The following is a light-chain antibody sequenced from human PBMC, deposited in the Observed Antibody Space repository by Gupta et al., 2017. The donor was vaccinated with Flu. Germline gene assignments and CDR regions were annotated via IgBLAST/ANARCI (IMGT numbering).Light chain of an antibody. CDR2: DAS. CDR3: QRYNDWPPWT. Sequence: EIVMTQSPATLSVSPGERVTLSCRASQSVSSTLAWYQQKPGQAPRLLIYDASTRATGTPARFSGSGSGTELTLTISSRQSEDFAVYYCQRYNDWPPWTFGQGTKVEIK. CDR1: QSVSST. V-gene: IGKV3-15*01. J-gene: IGKJ1*01.